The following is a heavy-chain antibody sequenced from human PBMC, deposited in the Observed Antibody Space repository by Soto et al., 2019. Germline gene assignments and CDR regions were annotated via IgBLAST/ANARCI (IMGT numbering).Heavy chain of an antibody. J-gene: IGHJ4*02. V-gene: IGHV1-8*01. Sequence: QVQLVQSGAEVKKPGASVKVSCKASGYTFSSHDFNWVRQATGQGLEWMGWMNPNSGNTGYAQKFQGRVTMTRDTSISTANMELSSLRSEDTAVYSCAREPRTGTIDYWGQGPLVTVSS. D-gene: IGHD1-1*01. CDR2: MNPNSGNT. CDR3: AREPRTGTIDY. CDR1: GYTFSSHD.